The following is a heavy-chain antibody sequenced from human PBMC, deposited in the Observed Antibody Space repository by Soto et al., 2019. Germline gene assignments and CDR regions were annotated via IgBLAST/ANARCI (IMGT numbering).Heavy chain of an antibody. V-gene: IGHV1-8*01. CDR3: ARGDYGEANAFDI. D-gene: IGHD4-17*01. CDR1: GYTFTSSV. Sequence: ASVKVSCKASGYTFTSSVINWVRQATGQGLEWMGWMNPNSGNTGYAQKFQGRVTMTRNASISTAYMELSSLRSEDTAVYYCARGDYGEANAFDIWGQGTMVTVSS. J-gene: IGHJ3*02. CDR2: MNPNSGNT.